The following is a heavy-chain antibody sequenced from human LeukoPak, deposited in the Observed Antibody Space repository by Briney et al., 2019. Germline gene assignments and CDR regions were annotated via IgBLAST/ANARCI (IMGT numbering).Heavy chain of an antibody. Sequence: PGGSLRLSCAASGFTFSSYSMHWVRQAPGKGLEWVAVIWYDESNKYYADSVKGRFTISRDNSKNTLYLQMNSLRAEDTAMYYCARGYGARRKDLTWDFDYWGQGTLVTVSS. CDR2: IWYDESNK. D-gene: IGHD4-17*01. CDR3: ARGYGARRKDLTWDFDY. V-gene: IGHV3-33*08. CDR1: GFTFSSYS. J-gene: IGHJ4*02.